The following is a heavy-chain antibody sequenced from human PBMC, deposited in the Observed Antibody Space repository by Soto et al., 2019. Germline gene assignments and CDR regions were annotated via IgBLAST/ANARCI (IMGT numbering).Heavy chain of an antibody. Sequence: SVKVSCNASGDTFNIYTFNWVRQAPGQGLEWMGGIFAMFGSPHNAEKFQHRLTITADDSTTTVYMELSDLRSEDTAVYYCATNGSSVVLDSWGQGTLVTVSS. V-gene: IGHV1-69*13. CDR2: IFAMFGSP. CDR1: GDTFNIYT. J-gene: IGHJ4*02. CDR3: ATNGSSVVLDS. D-gene: IGHD3-10*01.